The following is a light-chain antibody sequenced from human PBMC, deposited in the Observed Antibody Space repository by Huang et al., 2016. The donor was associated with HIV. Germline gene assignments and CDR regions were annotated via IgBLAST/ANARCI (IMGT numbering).Light chain of an antibody. CDR3: QQSYISAYT. CDR1: QSISSH. V-gene: IGKV1-39*01. J-gene: IGKJ2*01. Sequence: DIKMTQSPSSLSASVGDRVTITCRASQSISSHLNWYQQKAGKAPKFLIYAASSLQSGVPSRFSGSGSGTDFTLTISSLQPEDFATYYCQQSYISAYTFGQGTKLQI. CDR2: AAS.